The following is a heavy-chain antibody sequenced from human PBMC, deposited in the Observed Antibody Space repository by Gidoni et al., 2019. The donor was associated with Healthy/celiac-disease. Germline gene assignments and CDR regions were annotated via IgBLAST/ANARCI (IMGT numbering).Heavy chain of an antibody. CDR1: GGSFRGYY. CDR3: ARVEVARHLTWFDP. J-gene: IGHJ5*02. V-gene: IGHV4-34*01. D-gene: IGHD1-1*01. CDR2: INHSGST. Sequence: QVQLQKWGAGLLKPSETLSLTCAVYGGSFRGYYWSWIRQPPGKGREGIWEINHSGSTNYNPSLKSRVTITVDTSKNQFSLKLSSVTAADPAVYYCARVEVARHLTWFDPWGQGTLVTVSS.